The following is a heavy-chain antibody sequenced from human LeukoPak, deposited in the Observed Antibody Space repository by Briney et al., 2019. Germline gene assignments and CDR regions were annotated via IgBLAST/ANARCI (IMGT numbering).Heavy chain of an antibody. CDR2: INHSGYT. D-gene: IGHD4-17*01. V-gene: IGHV4-34*01. CDR3: ARMTTGHDH. Sequence: SETLSLTCAVSGTSFTSYYWSWIRQSPEKGLEWIGEINHSGYTNNNPSLKSRVTMSIDTSNNRFSLRLSSVTAADTAVYFCARMTTGHDHWGQGIQVTVSS. CDR1: GTSFTSYY. J-gene: IGHJ4*02.